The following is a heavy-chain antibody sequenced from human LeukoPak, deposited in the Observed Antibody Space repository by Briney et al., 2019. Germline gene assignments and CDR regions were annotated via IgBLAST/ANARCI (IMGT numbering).Heavy chain of an antibody. D-gene: IGHD2-2*03. CDR3: ARVDIVVVPAALYYFDY. J-gene: IGHJ4*02. CDR2: ISAYNGNT. V-gene: IGHV1-18*01. Sequence: GASAKVSCKASGYTFTSYGISWVRQAPGQGLEWMGWISAYNGNTNYAQKLQGRVTMTTDTSTSTAYMELKSLSSDDTAVYYCARVDIVVVPAALYYFDYWGQGTLVTVSS. CDR1: GYTFTSYG.